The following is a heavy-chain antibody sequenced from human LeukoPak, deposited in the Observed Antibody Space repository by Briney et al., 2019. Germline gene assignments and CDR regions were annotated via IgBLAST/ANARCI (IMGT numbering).Heavy chain of an antibody. CDR3: ARGVRFSDFYYYMDV. J-gene: IGHJ6*03. CDR1: GYTFTSYD. V-gene: IGHV1-8*01. D-gene: IGHD3-3*01. Sequence: ASVKVSCKASGYTFTSYDINWVRQAPGQGLEWMGWMNPSSGKTGYARKFQGRVTFTRNSSISTAYMDLSSLRSEDTAVYYCARGVRFSDFYYYMDVWGQGTTVTVSS. CDR2: MNPSSGKT.